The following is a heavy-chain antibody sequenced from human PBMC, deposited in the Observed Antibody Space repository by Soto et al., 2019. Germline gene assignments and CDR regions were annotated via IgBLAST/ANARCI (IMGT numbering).Heavy chain of an antibody. J-gene: IGHJ6*02. V-gene: IGHV1-69*13. Sequence: SVKVSCKASGGTFSSYAISWVRQAPGQGLEWMGGIIPIFGTANYAQKFQGRVTITADESTSTAYMELSSLRSEDTAVYYCARVLVRGVISYYYYYGMDVWGHGTTVTVSS. CDR1: GGTFSSYA. CDR2: IIPIFGTA. CDR3: ARVLVRGVISYYYYYGMDV. D-gene: IGHD3-10*01.